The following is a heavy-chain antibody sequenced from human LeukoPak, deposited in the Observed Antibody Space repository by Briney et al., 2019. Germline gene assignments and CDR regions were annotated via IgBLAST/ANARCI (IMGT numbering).Heavy chain of an antibody. Sequence: GGSLRLSCAASGFTFSSYSMNWVRQAPGRGLEWVSSISSSSSYIYYADSVKGRFTISRDNAKNSLYLQMNSQRAEDTAVYYCARDKGHIVVVVAAIDAFDIWGQGTMVTVSS. CDR3: ARDKGHIVVVVAAIDAFDI. V-gene: IGHV3-21*01. CDR1: GFTFSSYS. CDR2: ISSSSSYI. J-gene: IGHJ3*02. D-gene: IGHD2-15*01.